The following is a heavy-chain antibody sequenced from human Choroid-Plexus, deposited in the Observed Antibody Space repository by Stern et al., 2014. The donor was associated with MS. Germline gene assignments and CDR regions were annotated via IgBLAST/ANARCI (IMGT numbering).Heavy chain of an antibody. Sequence: VQLVESGGGVVQPGRPLRLSCVASGFTFGSCAMHWVRQAPGKGLEWVAGVSYDGSNKYYADSWKGRFTISRDNSQNTLYMQMSSLRPEDTAVYYCAKDRQYLTYFFDHWGQGSLVTVSS. V-gene: IGHV3-30*18. D-gene: IGHD2/OR15-2a*01. CDR1: GFTFGSCA. J-gene: IGHJ5*02. CDR3: AKDRQYLTYFFDH. CDR2: VSYDGSNK.